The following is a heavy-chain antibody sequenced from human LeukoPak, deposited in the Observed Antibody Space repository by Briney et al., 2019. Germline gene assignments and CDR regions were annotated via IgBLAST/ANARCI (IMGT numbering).Heavy chain of an antibody. CDR2: INPNSGGT. D-gene: IGHD1-26*01. J-gene: IGHJ4*02. CDR3: ARGLRGDY. CDR1: GYTFSGYY. Sequence: ASVKVSCKASGYTFSGYYMNWVRQSPGQGLEWMGWINPNSGGTNYAQKFQGRVTITRNTSISTAYMELSSLRSEDTAVYYCARGLRGDYWGQGTLVTVSS. V-gene: IGHV1-2*02.